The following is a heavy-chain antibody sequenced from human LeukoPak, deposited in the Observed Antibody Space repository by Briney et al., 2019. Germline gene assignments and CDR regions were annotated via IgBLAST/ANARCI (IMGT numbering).Heavy chain of an antibody. CDR1: GGSFSGYY. CDR2: INHSGST. CDR3: ARSGDWSWFDP. J-gene: IGHJ5*02. Sequence: NPSETLSLTCAVYGGSFSGYYWSWIRQPPGKGLEWIGEINHSGSTNYNPSLKSRVTISVDTSKNQFSPKLSSVTAADTAVYYCARSGDWSWFDPWGQGTLVTVSS. D-gene: IGHD3/OR15-3a*01. V-gene: IGHV4-34*01.